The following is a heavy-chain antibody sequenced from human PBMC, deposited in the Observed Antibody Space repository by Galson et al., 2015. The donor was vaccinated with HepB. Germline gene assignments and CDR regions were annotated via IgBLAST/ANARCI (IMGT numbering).Heavy chain of an antibody. Sequence: SLRLSCAASGFTFSDYYMSWIRQAPGKGLEWVSYISSSGSTIYYADSVKGRFTITRDNAKNSLYLQMNSLRAEDTAVYYCAREREPLYSNPIDYWGQGTLVTVSS. V-gene: IGHV3-11*01. D-gene: IGHD4-11*01. CDR1: GFTFSDYY. J-gene: IGHJ4*02. CDR2: ISSSGSTI. CDR3: AREREPLYSNPIDY.